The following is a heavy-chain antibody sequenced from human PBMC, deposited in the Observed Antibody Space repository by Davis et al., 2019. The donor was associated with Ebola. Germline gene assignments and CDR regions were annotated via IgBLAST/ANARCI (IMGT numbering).Heavy chain of an antibody. CDR2: IYHSGST. D-gene: IGHD3-22*01. V-gene: IGHV4-4*02. Sequence: SETLSLTCAVSGGSISSSNWWSWVRQPPGKGLEWIGEIYHSGSTNYNPSLKSRVTISVDKSKNQFSLKLSSVTAADTAVYYCARAHSYYYDSSGYYGRYYFDYWAREPWSPSPQ. CDR3: ARAHSYYYDSSGYYGRYYFDY. CDR1: GGSISSSNW. J-gene: IGHJ4*02.